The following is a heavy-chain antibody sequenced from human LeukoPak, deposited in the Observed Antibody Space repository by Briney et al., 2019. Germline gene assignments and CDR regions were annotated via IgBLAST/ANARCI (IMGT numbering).Heavy chain of an antibody. CDR2: ISFDGGNK. D-gene: IGHD6-6*01. J-gene: IGHJ4*02. V-gene: IGHV3-30*03. CDR1: GFTFSSHG. Sequence: GGSLRLSCAASGFTFSSHGMHWVRQAPGKGLEWVAVISFDGGNKYYADSVKGRFTISRDNSKNTLYLQLNSLRAEDTAVYYCASIRSSDFDYWGQGTLVTVSS. CDR3: ASIRSSDFDY.